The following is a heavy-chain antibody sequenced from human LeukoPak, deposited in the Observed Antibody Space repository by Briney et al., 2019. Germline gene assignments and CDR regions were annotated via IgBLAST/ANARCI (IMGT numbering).Heavy chain of an antibody. V-gene: IGHV4-4*07. J-gene: IGHJ4*02. CDR2: IYTSGST. Sequence: PSETLSLTCTVSGGSISSYYWSWIRQPAGKGLEWIGRIYTSGSTNYNPSLKSRVTMSVDTSKNQFSLKLSSVTAADTAVYYCARGPDSSSWYVSHFDYWGQGTLVTVSS. CDR3: ARGPDSSSWYVSHFDY. CDR1: GGSISSYY. D-gene: IGHD6-13*01.